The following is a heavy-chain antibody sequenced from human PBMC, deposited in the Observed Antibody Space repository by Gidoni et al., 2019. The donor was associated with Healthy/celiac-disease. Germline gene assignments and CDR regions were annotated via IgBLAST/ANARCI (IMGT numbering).Heavy chain of an antibody. Sequence: STYYNPSLKSRVTISVDTSKNQFSLKLSSVTAADTAVYYCASLPAYYYYYYMDVWGKGTTVTVSS. CDR3: ASLPAYYYYYYMDV. J-gene: IGHJ6*03. D-gene: IGHD2-2*01. V-gene: IGHV4-39*01. CDR2: ST.